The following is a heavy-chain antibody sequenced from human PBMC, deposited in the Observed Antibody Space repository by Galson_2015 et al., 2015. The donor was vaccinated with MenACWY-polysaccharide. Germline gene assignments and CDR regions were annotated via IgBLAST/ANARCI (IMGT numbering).Heavy chain of an antibody. V-gene: IGHV3-33*01. D-gene: IGHD2-2*01. CDR1: GSRFSNSG. CDR2: IQYDGSNK. Sequence: SLRLSCAASGSRFSNSGTHWVRQAPGKGLEWVAVIQYDGSNKVYADSVKGRFTISRDNSKNTVFLEMNTLGVEDTAVYYCAREGSRIVFHAIDIWGQGTMVAVSS. J-gene: IGHJ3*02. CDR3: AREGSRIVFHAIDI.